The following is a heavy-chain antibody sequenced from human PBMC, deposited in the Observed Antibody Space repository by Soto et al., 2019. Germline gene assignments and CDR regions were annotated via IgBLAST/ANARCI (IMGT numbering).Heavy chain of an antibody. V-gene: IGHV3-33*01. CDR1: GFDFSKYG. J-gene: IGHJ4*02. CDR2: VGYVGDDK. Sequence: QVQLVESGGGVVQPGRSLRLSCAASGFDFSKYGMHWVRQAPGKGLEWVAVVGYVGDDKYYADSVKGRFTISRDNSKNTLYLQMSSLRAEDTAVYYCARDLAYPTAAFDSWGQGTQVTVSS. D-gene: IGHD2-15*01. CDR3: ARDLAYPTAAFDS.